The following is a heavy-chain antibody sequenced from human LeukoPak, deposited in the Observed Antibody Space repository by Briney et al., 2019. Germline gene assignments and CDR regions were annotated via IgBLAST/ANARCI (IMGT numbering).Heavy chain of an antibody. CDR3: ARAEKAVTGTLDS. D-gene: IGHD6-19*01. CDR1: GDSISNYY. Sequence: SETLSLTCTVSGDSISNYYWSWIRQSPGKELEWIGYMYNRGSTIYNPSLKSRVTISTDTSKNRFSLRLTSVTAADTAVYYCARAEKAVTGTLDSWGQGTLITVSS. V-gene: IGHV4-59*01. J-gene: IGHJ4*02. CDR2: MYNRGST.